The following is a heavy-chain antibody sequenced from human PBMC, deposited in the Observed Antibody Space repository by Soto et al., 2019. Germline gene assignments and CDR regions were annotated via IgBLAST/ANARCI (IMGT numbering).Heavy chain of an antibody. CDR2: ISGSGGST. V-gene: IGHV3-23*01. Sequence: EVQLLESGGGLVQPGGSLRLSCAASGFTFSSYAMSWVRQAPGKGLKWVSIISGSGGSTYYADSVKGRFTISRDNSKNPVYLQMNRLRAEDRAVYYCAKGDYFDFWSGYYYYFDCWGQGTLVTVSS. J-gene: IGHJ4*02. CDR3: AKGDYFDFWSGYYYYFDC. CDR1: GFTFSSYA. D-gene: IGHD3-3*01.